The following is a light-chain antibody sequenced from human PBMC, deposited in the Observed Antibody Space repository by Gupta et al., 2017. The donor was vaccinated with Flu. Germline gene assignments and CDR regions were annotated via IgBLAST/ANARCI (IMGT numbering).Light chain of an antibody. J-gene: IGKJ1*01. CDR1: QSISSW. CDR2: KAS. CDR3: QQYNSSPWV. Sequence: ESQMTQSPSTLSASVGDRVTITCRASQSISSWLAWYQQKPGKAPKLLIYKASSLERGVPSRFSGRGSGTELTLTISSLQPADFATYYCQQYNSSPWVFGQGTKVEIK. V-gene: IGKV1-5*03.